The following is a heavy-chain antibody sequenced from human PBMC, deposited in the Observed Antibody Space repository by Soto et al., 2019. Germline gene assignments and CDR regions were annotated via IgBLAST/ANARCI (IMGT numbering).Heavy chain of an antibody. J-gene: IGHJ4*02. D-gene: IGHD3-22*01. CDR2: IIPIFGTA. Sequence: GASVKVSCKASGGTFSSYAISWVRQAPGQGLEWMGGIIPIFGTANYAQKFQGRVTITADESTSTAYMELSSLRSEDTAVYYCAREQNYYDSSGYYPTFDYWGQGTLVTVSS. CDR1: GGTFSSYA. CDR3: AREQNYYDSSGYYPTFDY. V-gene: IGHV1-69*13.